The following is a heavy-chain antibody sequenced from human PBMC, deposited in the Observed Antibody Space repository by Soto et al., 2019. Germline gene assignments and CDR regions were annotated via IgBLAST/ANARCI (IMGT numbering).Heavy chain of an antibody. J-gene: IGHJ5*02. CDR3: ARGARSLYSSSRRNWFDP. D-gene: IGHD6-13*01. Sequence: GGSLRLSCAASGFTFSSYWMSWVRQAPGKGLEWVANIKQDGSEKYYVDSVKGRFTISRDNAKNSLYLQMNSLRAEDTAVYYCARGARSLYSSSRRNWFDPWGQGTLVTAPQ. CDR2: IKQDGSEK. V-gene: IGHV3-7*01. CDR1: GFTFSSYW.